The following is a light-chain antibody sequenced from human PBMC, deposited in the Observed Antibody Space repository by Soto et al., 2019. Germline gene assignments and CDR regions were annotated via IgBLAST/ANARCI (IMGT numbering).Light chain of an antibody. V-gene: IGLV2-14*03. J-gene: IGLJ1*01. CDR3: SSYTSSSTHV. Sequence: QSVLTQPASVSGSPGQSITISCTGTSSDVGAYNFVSWYQQHPGKVPKLMIFDVSSRPSGVSDRFSASKSGNTASLTISGLQAEDEGDYYCSSYTSSSTHVFGIGTKLTVL. CDR2: DVS. CDR1: SSDVGAYNF.